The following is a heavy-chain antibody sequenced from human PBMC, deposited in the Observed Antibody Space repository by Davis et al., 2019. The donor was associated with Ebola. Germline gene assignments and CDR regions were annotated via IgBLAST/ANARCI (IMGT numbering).Heavy chain of an antibody. CDR1: GGSISSGTYY. D-gene: IGHD5-12*01. V-gene: IGHV4-61*01. J-gene: IGHJ6*03. CDR3: ARGGYTSRYYYYMDV. Sequence: SETLSLTCSVSGGSISSGTYYWGWVRQPPGKGLEWIGYIYYSGSTNYNPSLKSRVTISVDTSKNQFSLKLGSVGAADTAVYYCARGGYTSRYYYYMDVWGKGTTVTVSS. CDR2: IYYSGST.